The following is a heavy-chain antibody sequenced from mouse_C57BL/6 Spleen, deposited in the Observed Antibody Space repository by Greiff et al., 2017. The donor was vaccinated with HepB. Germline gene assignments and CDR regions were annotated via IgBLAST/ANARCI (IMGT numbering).Heavy chain of an antibody. CDR3: TKGDFDV. CDR2: IDPETGGT. V-gene: IGHV1-15*01. J-gene: IGHJ1*03. Sequence: QVQLQQSGAELVRPGASVTLSCKASGYTFTDYEMHWVKQTPVHGLEWIGAIDPETGGTAYNQKFKGKAILTADKSSSTAHMELRSLTSEDSAVYYCTKGDFDVWGTGTTVTVSS. CDR1: GYTFTDYE.